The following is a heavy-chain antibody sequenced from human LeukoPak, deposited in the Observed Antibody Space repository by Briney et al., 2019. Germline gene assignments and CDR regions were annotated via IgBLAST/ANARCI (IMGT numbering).Heavy chain of an antibody. J-gene: IGHJ4*02. V-gene: IGHV3-7*01. D-gene: IGHD1-1*01. CDR1: GFTFRNYW. CDR3: TRGPTDYYSDY. CDR2: IKQGGSQK. Sequence: GGSLRLSCAASGFTFRNYWMSWVRQAPGKGLEWVANIKQGGSQKYYVDSLKGRFTISRDNAKNSLFLQVSSLRAEDTAVYYCTRGPTDYYSDYWGQGTLVTVSS.